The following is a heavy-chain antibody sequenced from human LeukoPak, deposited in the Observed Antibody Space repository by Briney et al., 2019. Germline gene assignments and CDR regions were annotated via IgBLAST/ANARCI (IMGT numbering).Heavy chain of an antibody. J-gene: IGHJ6*03. V-gene: IGHV4-4*07. CDR1: GGSISSYY. Sequence: PSETLSLTCTVSGGSISSYYWIWIRQFAGKGLEWIGRIYSSGNTNYNPSLKSRVTMSIDTSKNQFSLKLSSVTAADTAVYYCARLSRFGVLRFSYYMDVWGKGTTVTVSS. D-gene: IGHD3-3*01. CDR2: IYSSGNT. CDR3: ARLSRFGVLRFSYYMDV.